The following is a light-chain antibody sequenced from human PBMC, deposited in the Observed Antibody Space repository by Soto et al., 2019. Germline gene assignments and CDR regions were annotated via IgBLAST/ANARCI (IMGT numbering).Light chain of an antibody. CDR3: QQRSDWPST. CDR2: AAS. CDR1: QGISSY. V-gene: IGKV1-9*01. Sequence: IQLTQSPSSLSASVGDRVTITCRASQGISSYLAWYQQKPGKAPRLLIYAASALQSGVPSRFSGSGSGTDFTLTISSLEPEDFAVYYCQQRSDWPSTFGGGTKVDIK. J-gene: IGKJ4*01.